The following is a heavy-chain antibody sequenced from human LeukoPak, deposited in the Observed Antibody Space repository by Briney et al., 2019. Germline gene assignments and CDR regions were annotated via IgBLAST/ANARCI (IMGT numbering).Heavy chain of an antibody. D-gene: IGHD3-16*01. V-gene: IGHV4-38-2*01. Sequence: SETLSLTCAVSGYSISSGYYWGWIRQPPGKVLEWIGSIYHSGSTYYNPSLKSRVTISVDTSKNQFSLKLSSVTAADTAVYYCASQLYDYVWGSYGHFDYWGQGTLVTVSS. CDR2: IYHSGST. CDR1: GYSISSGYY. J-gene: IGHJ4*02. CDR3: ASQLYDYVWGSYGHFDY.